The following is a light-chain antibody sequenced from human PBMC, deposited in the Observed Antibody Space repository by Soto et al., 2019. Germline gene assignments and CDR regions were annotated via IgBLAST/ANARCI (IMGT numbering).Light chain of an antibody. CDR1: QSVSSSY. J-gene: IGKJ1*01. CDR3: QHYGGSPQT. CDR2: GAS. Sequence: EIVLTQSPGTLSLTPGERATLSCRASQSVSSSYLAWYQQKPGQAPRLLVYGASRRATGIPDRFSGSGSGSDFTLTINRLEPEDFAVYYCQHYGGSPQTFGQGTKV. V-gene: IGKV3-20*01.